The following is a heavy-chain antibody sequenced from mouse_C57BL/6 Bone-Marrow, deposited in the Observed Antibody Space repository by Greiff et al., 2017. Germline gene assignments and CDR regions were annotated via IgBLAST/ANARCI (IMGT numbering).Heavy chain of an antibody. J-gene: IGHJ3*01. CDR3: ASQGSAY. Sequence: EVQRVESGGGLVQPGGSLKLSCAASGFTFSDYYMYWVRQTPEKRLEWVAYISNGGGSTYYPDTVKGRFTISRDNAKNTLYLQMSRLKSEDTAMYYCASQGSAYWGQGTLVTVSA. V-gene: IGHV5-12*01. CDR2: ISNGGGST. CDR1: GFTFSDYY.